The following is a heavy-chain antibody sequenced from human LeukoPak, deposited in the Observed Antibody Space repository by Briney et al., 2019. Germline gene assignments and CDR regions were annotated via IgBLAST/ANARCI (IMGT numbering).Heavy chain of an antibody. Sequence: PGGSLRLSCAASGFTFSSYSMNWVRQAPGKGLEWGSSISSSSSYIYYADSVKGRFTISRDNAKNSLYLQMNSLRAEDTAVYYCARDAGYSSSWSPAWYWGQGTLVTVSS. CDR3: ARDAGYSSSWSPAWY. D-gene: IGHD6-13*01. CDR1: GFTFSSYS. CDR2: ISSSSSYI. J-gene: IGHJ4*02. V-gene: IGHV3-21*01.